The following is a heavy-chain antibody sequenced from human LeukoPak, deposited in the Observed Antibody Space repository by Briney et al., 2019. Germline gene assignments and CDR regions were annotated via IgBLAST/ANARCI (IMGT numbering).Heavy chain of an antibody. V-gene: IGHV3-21*01. J-gene: IGHJ3*02. CDR2: ISSSSSYI. CDR3: ARVSPQGAFDI. CDR1: GFTFSSFS. Sequence: GGSLRLSCPASGFTFSSFSMNWVRQAPGKGLEWVSSISSSSSYIYYADSVKGRFTISRDNAKNSLYLQMNSLRAEDTAVYYCARVSPQGAFDIWGQGTMVTVSS. D-gene: IGHD2/OR15-2a*01.